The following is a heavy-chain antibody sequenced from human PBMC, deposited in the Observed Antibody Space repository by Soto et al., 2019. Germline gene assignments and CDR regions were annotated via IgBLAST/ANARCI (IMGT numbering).Heavy chain of an antibody. V-gene: IGHV3-11*01. Sequence: QVQLVESGGGLVKPGGSLRLSCAASGFTFSDYFMSWIRQAPGKGLECVSYITSSSTIYYSDSVKGRFTISRDNAKNSLFLQMNSLRAEDTAVYYCARDWNSNDWGQGTLVTVSS. J-gene: IGHJ4*02. CDR2: ITSSSTI. CDR1: GFTFSDYF. CDR3: ARDWNSND. D-gene: IGHD1-7*01.